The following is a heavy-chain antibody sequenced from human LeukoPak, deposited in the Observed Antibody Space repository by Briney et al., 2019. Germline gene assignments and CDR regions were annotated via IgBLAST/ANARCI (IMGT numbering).Heavy chain of an antibody. CDR3: GRGLFHEKSSVYRPLDN. D-gene: IGHD3-22*01. V-gene: IGHV3-7*01. CDR2: IKEDGSDK. CDR1: GFSFSTYW. Sequence: GGSLRLSCTASGFSFSTYWMTWVRQVPGKGLEWVASIKEDGSDKKYVDSVKGRFTISRDNAGNSLYLQMNSLRAEDTAIYYCGRGLFHEKSSVYRPLDNWGQGTLVTVSS. J-gene: IGHJ4*02.